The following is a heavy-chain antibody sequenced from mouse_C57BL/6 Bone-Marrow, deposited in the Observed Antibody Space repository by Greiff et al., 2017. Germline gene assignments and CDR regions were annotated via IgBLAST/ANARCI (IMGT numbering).Heavy chain of an antibody. CDR1: GYTFTDYY. J-gene: IGHJ1*03. Sequence: VQLQQSGAELVRPGASVKLSCKASGYTFTDYYINWVKQRPGQGLEWIARIYPGSGNTYYNEKFKGKATLTAEKSSSTAYMQLSSLTSEDSAVYFCARGGMVTKAYWYFDVWGTGTTVTVSS. V-gene: IGHV1-76*01. D-gene: IGHD2-3*01. CDR2: IYPGSGNT. CDR3: ARGGMVTKAYWYFDV.